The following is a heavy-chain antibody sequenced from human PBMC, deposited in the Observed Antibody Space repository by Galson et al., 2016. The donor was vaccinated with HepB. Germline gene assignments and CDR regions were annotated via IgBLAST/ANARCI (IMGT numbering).Heavy chain of an antibody. CDR1: LDTIRITGYF. D-gene: IGHD6-13*01. V-gene: IGHV4-31*03. CDR3: ARYGSWTGFDY. CDR2: ISHSGSV. J-gene: IGHJ4*02. Sequence: TLSLTCTVSLDTIRITGYFWSWIRQVPGGGLEWIGYISHSGSVYLNPSLKSRSVISVDTSKNQFSLDVRSVTAADTAVYFCARYGSWTGFDYWGRGILVTVSS.